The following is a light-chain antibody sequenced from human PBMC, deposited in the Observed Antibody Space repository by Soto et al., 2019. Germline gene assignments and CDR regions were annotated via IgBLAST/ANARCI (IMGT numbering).Light chain of an antibody. J-gene: IGLJ3*02. CDR1: SSNIGNNY. CDR3: GTWDSSLSVGV. Sequence: QSVLTQPPSVPAAPGQKVTISCSGSSSNIGNNYVSWYQQLPGTAPKLLIYENNKRPSGIPDRFSGSKSGTSATLGITGLQTGDEADYYCGTWDSSLSVGVFGGGTKVTVL. CDR2: ENN. V-gene: IGLV1-51*02.